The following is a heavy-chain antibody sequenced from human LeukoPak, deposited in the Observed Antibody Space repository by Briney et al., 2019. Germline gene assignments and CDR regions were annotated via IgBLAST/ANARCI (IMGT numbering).Heavy chain of an antibody. CDR1: GASISSYY. V-gene: IGHV4-59*08. D-gene: IGHD6-19*01. Sequence: SETLSLTCTVSGASISSYYWSWIRQPPGKGLEWIGYIYYSGCTNYNPSLKSRVTISVDTSKNQFSLKLSSVTAADTAVYYCARGYSSGWYTDYWGQGTLVTVSS. J-gene: IGHJ4*02. CDR2: IYYSGCT. CDR3: ARGYSSGWYTDY.